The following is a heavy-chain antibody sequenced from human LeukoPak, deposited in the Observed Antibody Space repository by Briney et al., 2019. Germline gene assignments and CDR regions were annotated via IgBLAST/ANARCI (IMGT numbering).Heavy chain of an antibody. CDR1: GFTFSSYA. CDR3: ASRGYSSSWYYYYYYMDV. J-gene: IGHJ6*03. V-gene: IGHV3-74*01. Sequence: GGSLRLSCAASGFTFSSYAMSWVRQAPGKGLVWVSRINSDGSSTSYADSVKGRFTISRDNAKNTLYLQMNSLRAEDTAVYYCASRGYSSSWYYYYYYMDVWGKGTTVTVSS. D-gene: IGHD6-13*01. CDR2: INSDGSST.